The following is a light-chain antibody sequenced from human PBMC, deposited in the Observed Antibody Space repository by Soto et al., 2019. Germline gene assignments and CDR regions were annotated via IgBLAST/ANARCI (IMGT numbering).Light chain of an antibody. CDR2: DVT. CDR3: SSYTTNYADV. Sequence: QPVLTQPASVSGSPGQSITISCTGTSSDVGGYNFVSWYQQYPGKAPKLMIYDVTNRPSGVSNRFSGSKSGNTASLTISGLQAEDEADYYCSSYTTNYADVFGTGTKLTVL. J-gene: IGLJ1*01. CDR1: SSDVGGYNF. V-gene: IGLV2-14*01.